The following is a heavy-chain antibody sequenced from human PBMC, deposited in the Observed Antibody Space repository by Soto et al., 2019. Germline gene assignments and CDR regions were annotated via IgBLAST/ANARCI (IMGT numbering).Heavy chain of an antibody. D-gene: IGHD3-22*01. CDR1: GGSFSGYY. Sequence: SETLSITCAVYGGSFSGYYWSWIRQPPGKGLEWIGEIIHSGSTNYNPSLKSRVTISVDTSKNQFSLKLSSVTAADTAVYYCARGDSSYYYDSSGHNWFDRWGQGTLVTVAS. CDR2: IIHSGST. J-gene: IGHJ5*01. CDR3: ARGDSSYYYDSSGHNWFDR. V-gene: IGHV4-34*01.